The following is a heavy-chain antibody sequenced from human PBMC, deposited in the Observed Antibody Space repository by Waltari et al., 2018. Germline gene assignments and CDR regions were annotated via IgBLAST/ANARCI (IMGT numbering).Heavy chain of an antibody. D-gene: IGHD3-3*01. CDR3: AAYYDFFRGGEYFDY. V-gene: IGHV4-59*08. J-gene: IGHJ4*02. Sequence: QVQLQESGPGLVKPSETLSLTCTVSGGSLSSYYWRWIRQPPGKGLEWIGYIYYRGSTNYNPSLKSRVTISVDTSKNQFSLKLSSVTAADTAVYYCAAYYDFFRGGEYFDYWGQGTLVTVSS. CDR1: GGSLSSYY. CDR2: IYYRGST.